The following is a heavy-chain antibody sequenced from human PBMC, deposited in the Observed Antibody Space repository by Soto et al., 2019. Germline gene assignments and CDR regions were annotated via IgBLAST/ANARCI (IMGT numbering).Heavy chain of an antibody. D-gene: IGHD3-3*01. Sequence: QVQLQESGPGLVKPSETLSLTCTVSGGSISSYYWSWIRQTPGKGLEWIGYIFYNGSPNYSPSLQRRVTMSIDTSKNQFSLKLSSVTAAETAVYYCARAGVSNYDFLSGFLLDYWGQGTPVTVSS. CDR2: IFYNGSP. J-gene: IGHJ4*02. CDR3: ARAGVSNYDFLSGFLLDY. CDR1: GGSISSYY. V-gene: IGHV4-59*01.